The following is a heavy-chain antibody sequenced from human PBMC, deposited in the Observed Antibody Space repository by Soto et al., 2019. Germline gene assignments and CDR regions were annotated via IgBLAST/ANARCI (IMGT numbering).Heavy chain of an antibody. CDR1: GGSFSGYY. CDR3: ARVTSAPIYGTGSYYNDY. V-gene: IGHV4-34*01. Sequence: QVQLQQWGAGLLKPSETLSLTCAVYGGSFSGYYWSWIRQPPGKGLEWIGEINHSGSTNYNPSLKSRVTISVDTSKHQFSLKLSSVTAADTAAYYCARVTSAPIYGTGSYYNDYWGQGPLVTVSS. CDR2: INHSGST. D-gene: IGHD3-10*01. J-gene: IGHJ4*02.